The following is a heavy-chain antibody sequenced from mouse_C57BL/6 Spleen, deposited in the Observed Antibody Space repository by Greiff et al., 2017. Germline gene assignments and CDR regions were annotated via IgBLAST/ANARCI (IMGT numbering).Heavy chain of an antibody. CDR1: GFSLTSYG. Sequence: VMLVESGPGLVAPSQSLSITCTVSGFSLTSYGVDWVRQSPGKGLEWLGVIWGVGSTNYNSALKSRLSISKDNSKSQVFLKMNSLQTDDTAMYYCASPSIYDGYYPFAYWGQGTLVTVSA. V-gene: IGHV2-6*01. J-gene: IGHJ3*01. D-gene: IGHD2-3*01. CDR3: ASPSIYDGYYPFAY. CDR2: IWGVGST.